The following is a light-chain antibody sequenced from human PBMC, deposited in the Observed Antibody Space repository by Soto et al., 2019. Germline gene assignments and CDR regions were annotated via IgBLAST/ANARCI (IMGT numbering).Light chain of an antibody. J-gene: IGKJ1*01. CDR3: QQYNNWPWT. V-gene: IGKV1-5*03. CDR2: QAS. Sequence: MQMTQSHSTLSASVGDRFTIACRSSQSIRNWLAWYQQKPGKAPTLLIHQASTLQSGVPSRFSGSGSGTEFTLNISSLQSEDFAVYYCQQYNNWPWTFGQGPKVDIK. CDR1: QSIRNW.